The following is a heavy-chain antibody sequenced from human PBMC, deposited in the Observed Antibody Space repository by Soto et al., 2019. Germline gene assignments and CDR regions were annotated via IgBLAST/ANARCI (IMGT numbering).Heavy chain of an antibody. J-gene: IGHJ4*02. CDR3: ARVAAKYSSGWYKHFDY. Sequence: GGSLRLSCAASGFTVSSNYMSWVRQAPGKGLEWVSVIYSGGSTYYADSVKGRFTISRDNSKNTLYLQMNSLRAEDTAVYYCARVAAKYSSGWYKHFDYWGQGTLVTVSS. CDR1: GFTVSSNY. D-gene: IGHD6-19*01. V-gene: IGHV3-53*01. CDR2: IYSGGST.